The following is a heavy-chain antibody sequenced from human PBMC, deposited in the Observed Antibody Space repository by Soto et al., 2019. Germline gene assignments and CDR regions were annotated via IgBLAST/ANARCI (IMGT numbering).Heavy chain of an antibody. V-gene: IGHV3-48*02. J-gene: IGHJ6*02. CDR3: ARPEYSSSSYGMDV. D-gene: IGHD6-6*01. Sequence: GGSLRLSCAASGFTFSSYSMNWVRQAPGKGLEWVSYISSSSSTIYYADSVKGRFTISRDNAENSLYLQMNSLRDEDTAVYYCARPEYSSSSYGMDVWGQGTTVTVSS. CDR2: ISSSSSTI. CDR1: GFTFSSYS.